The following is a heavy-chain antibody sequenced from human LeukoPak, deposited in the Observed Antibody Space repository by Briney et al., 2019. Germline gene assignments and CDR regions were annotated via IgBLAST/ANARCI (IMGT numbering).Heavy chain of an antibody. J-gene: IGHJ4*02. CDR2: IYYSGST. CDR1: GGSISSGSHH. Sequence: SETLSLTCTVSGGSISSGSHHWGWFRQSPGKGLEWIGSIYYSGSTYYNPSLRSRVTISVDTSKNQFSLKLSSVTAADTAVYYCARYITMVRGVPTGGFDYWGQGTLVTVSS. D-gene: IGHD3-10*01. V-gene: IGHV4-39*01. CDR3: ARYITMVRGVPTGGFDY.